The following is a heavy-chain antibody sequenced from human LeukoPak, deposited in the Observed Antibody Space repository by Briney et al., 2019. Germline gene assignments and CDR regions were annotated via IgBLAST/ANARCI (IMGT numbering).Heavy chain of an antibody. CDR2: LYSGGNT. D-gene: IGHD2-15*01. Sequence: GGSLRLSCAASGFTVSSNYMSWVRQAPGKGLEWVSLLYSGGNTYYADSAKGRFTISRDNSKNTLYLQMNSLRAEGTAVYYCATSYCSGGSCYPQYFQHWGQGTLVTVSS. V-gene: IGHV3-66*02. CDR1: GFTVSSNY. CDR3: ATSYCSGGSCYPQYFQH. J-gene: IGHJ1*01.